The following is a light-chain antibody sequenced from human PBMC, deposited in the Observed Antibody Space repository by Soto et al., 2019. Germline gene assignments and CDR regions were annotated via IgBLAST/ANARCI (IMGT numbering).Light chain of an antibody. CDR2: DND. J-gene: IGLJ2*01. V-gene: IGLV1-51*01. CDR1: SSNIGRNY. Sequence: QSVLTQPPSVSAAPGQKVTISCSGTSSNIGRNYAAWYQQLPGTAPKLLIYDNDKRPSGIPDRFSGSKSGTSATLGITGLQTGDEADYYCGTWDSSLSDAVVFGEGTKLTVL. CDR3: GTWDSSLSDAVV.